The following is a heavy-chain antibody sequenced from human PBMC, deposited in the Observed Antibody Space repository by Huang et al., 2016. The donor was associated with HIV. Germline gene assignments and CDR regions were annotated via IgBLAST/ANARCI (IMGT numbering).Heavy chain of an antibody. CDR3: ARAGRGVISMVRGVINYFDY. CDR1: GGSFNGYY. D-gene: IGHD3-10*01. Sequence: QVHLQQWGAGLLKPSETLSLTCAVYGGSFNGYYWSWIRQPPGKGLEWIGELNHSRSTNYNPALKSRVTVSVDTSKNQFSLKLRSVTAADTAVYYCARAGRGVISMVRGVINYFDYWGQGTLVTVSS. J-gene: IGHJ4*02. CDR2: LNHSRST. V-gene: IGHV4-34*01.